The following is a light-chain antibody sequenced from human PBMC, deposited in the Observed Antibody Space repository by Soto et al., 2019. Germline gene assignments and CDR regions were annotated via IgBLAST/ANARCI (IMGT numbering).Light chain of an antibody. CDR3: QQYNSYSLT. Sequence: DIQMTQSPSTLSASVGDRVTITCRASQSISSWLAWYQQKPGNAPKLLIYKASSLESGVPSRFSCSGSGTEFTLTISSLQPDDFATYYCQQYNSYSLTFGGGTKVEIK. CDR2: KAS. V-gene: IGKV1-5*03. CDR1: QSISSW. J-gene: IGKJ4*01.